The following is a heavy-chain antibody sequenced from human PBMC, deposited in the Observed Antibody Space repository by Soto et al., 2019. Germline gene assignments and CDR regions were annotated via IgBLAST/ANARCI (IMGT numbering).Heavy chain of an antibody. J-gene: IGHJ6*03. CDR3: ARGNHLRRYCSGGSCYSYDYYYYMDV. D-gene: IGHD2-15*01. Sequence: SGTLSLTCAVYGGSFSGYYWSWIRPPPGKGLERIGEINHSGSTNYTPSIKSRVTIAVDTSKNQFTLKLSSVTAADTAVYYCARGNHLRRYCSGGSCYSYDYYYYMDVWGKGTTVTVSS. CDR1: GGSFSGYY. V-gene: IGHV4-34*01. CDR2: INHSGST.